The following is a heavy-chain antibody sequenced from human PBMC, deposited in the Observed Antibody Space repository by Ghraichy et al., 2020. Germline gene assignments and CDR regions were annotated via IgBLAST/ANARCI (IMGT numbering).Heavy chain of an antibody. CDR2: ISSSSSYI. CDR3: ARDMNYYDSSGYYPSYWYFDL. V-gene: IGHV3-21*01. Sequence: LSLTCAASGFTFSSYSMNWVRQAPGKGLEWVSSISSSSSYIYYADSVKGRFTISRDNAKNSLYLQMNSLRAEDTAVYYCARDMNYYDSSGYYPSYWYFDLWGRGTLVTVSS. D-gene: IGHD3-22*01. CDR1: GFTFSSYS. J-gene: IGHJ2*01.